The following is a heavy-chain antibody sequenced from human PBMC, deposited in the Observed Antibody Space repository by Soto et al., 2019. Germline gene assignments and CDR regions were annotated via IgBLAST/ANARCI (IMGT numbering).Heavy chain of an antibody. CDR2: IYYSGST. V-gene: IGHV4-61*01. CDR1: GDSVSSGSYY. J-gene: IGHJ4*02. D-gene: IGHD3-10*01. CDR3: ARAGKSRWTPFDS. Sequence: QVQLQESGPGLVKPSETLSLTCTVSGDSVSSGSYYWTWIRRPPGKGLEWIGYIYYSGSTNYNPTLKSRVTMSVDTSKNQFSLKLTSVTAADTAVHYCARAGKSRWTPFDSWGQEALVTVSS.